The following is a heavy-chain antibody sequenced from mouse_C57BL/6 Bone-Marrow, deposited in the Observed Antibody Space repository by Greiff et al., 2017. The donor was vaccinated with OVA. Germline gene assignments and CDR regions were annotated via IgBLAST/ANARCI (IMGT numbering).Heavy chain of an antibody. CDR1: GYAFSNYW. CDR3: ARNPRQLRSFAY. J-gene: IGHJ3*01. V-gene: IGHV1-80*01. D-gene: IGHD3-2*02. Sequence: QVQLQQSGAELVKPEASVKISCKASGYAFSNYWMNWVKQRPGKGLEWIGQIYPGDGDTNYNGKFKGKATLTADKSSSTAYMHLSSLTSEDSAVYFCARNPRQLRSFAYWGQGTLVTVSA. CDR2: IYPGDGDT.